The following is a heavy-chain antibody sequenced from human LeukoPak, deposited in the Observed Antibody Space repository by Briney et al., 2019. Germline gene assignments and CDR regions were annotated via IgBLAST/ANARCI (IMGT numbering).Heavy chain of an antibody. CDR3: ASQRPDTAMATNDAFDI. CDR1: GGTFSSYA. CDR2: IIPIFGTA. V-gene: IGHV1-69*05. J-gene: IGHJ3*02. Sequence: SVKVSCKASGGTFSSYAISWVRQAPGQGLEWMGGIIPIFGTANYAQKFQGRVTITTDESTSTAYMELSSLGSEDTAVYYCASQRPDTAMATNDAFDIWGQGTMVTVSS. D-gene: IGHD5-18*01.